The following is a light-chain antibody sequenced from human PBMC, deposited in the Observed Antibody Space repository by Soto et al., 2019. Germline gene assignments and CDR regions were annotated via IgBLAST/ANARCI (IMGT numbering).Light chain of an antibody. J-gene: IGKJ2*01. CDR3: QQYNTYSPKYT. Sequence: DIQMTQSPSTLSASVGDRVTITCRASQSISGWLAWYQQKPGQAPKLLIYKASSLESGVPSRFSGSGSGTEFTLTISSPQPDDFATYYCQQYNTYSPKYTFGQGTKLEIK. CDR2: KAS. CDR1: QSISGW. V-gene: IGKV1-5*03.